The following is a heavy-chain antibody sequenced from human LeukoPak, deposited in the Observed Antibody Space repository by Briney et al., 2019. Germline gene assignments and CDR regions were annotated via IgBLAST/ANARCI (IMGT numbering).Heavy chain of an antibody. CDR2: IYTSGST. D-gene: IGHD3-22*01. CDR3: ARPTYYYDSSGYYNSAFDI. J-gene: IGHJ3*02. Sequence: SETLSLTCTVSGGSISNYYWSWIRQPPGKGLEWIGYIYTSGSTNYNPSLKSRVTISVDTSKNQFSLKLSSVTAADTAVYYCARPTYYYDSSGYYNSAFDIWGQGTMVTVSS. V-gene: IGHV4-4*09. CDR1: GGSISNYY.